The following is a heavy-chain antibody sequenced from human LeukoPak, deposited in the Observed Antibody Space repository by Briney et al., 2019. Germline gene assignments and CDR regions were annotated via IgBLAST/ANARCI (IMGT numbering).Heavy chain of an antibody. Sequence: PSETLSLTCTVSGGSISSYYWSWIRQPPGKGLEWIGYIYYSGSTNYNPSLKSRVTISVDTSKNQFSLKLSSVTAADTAVYYCARHIDDYGDYYYGMDVWGQGTMVTVSS. J-gene: IGHJ6*02. CDR1: GGSISSYY. D-gene: IGHD4-17*01. CDR2: IYYSGST. CDR3: ARHIDDYGDYYYGMDV. V-gene: IGHV4-59*08.